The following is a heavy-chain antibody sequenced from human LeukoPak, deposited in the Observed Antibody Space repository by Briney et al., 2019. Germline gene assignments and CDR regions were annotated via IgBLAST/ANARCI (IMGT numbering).Heavy chain of an antibody. CDR1: GGSFSGYY. J-gene: IGHJ5*02. D-gene: IGHD3-22*01. CDR2: INHSGST. CDR3: ARGDSSGYYSQNWFDP. Sequence: PSETLSLTCAVYGGSFSGYYWSWIRQPPGKGLEWIGEINHSGSTNYNPSLKSRVTMSVDTSKNQFSLKLSSVTAADTAVYYCARGDSSGYYSQNWFDPWGQGTLVTVSS. V-gene: IGHV4-34*01.